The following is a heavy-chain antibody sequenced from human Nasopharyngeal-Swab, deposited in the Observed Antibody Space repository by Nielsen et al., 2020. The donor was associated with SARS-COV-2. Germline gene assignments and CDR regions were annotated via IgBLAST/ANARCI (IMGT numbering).Heavy chain of an antibody. V-gene: IGHV3-23*01. CDR1: GFTFSSYA. Sequence: GGSLRLSCAASGFTFSSYAMSWVRQAPGKGLEWVSAISGSGGSTYYADSVKGRFTISGDNSKNTLYLQINSLRAEDTAVYYCARDPHWATPYYYYGMYVLCQVTTVTVSS. CDR3: ARDPHWATPYYYYGMYV. J-gene: IGHJ6*02. CDR2: ISGSGGST. D-gene: IGHD4-23*01.